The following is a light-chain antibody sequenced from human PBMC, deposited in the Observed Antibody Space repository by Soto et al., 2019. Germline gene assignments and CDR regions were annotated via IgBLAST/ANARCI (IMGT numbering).Light chain of an antibody. CDR3: QQLKSYLT. V-gene: IGKV1-9*01. J-gene: IGKJ3*01. CDR1: QDIGSY. Sequence: DIQLTQSPSFLSASVGDRVSITCRASQDIGSYLAWYQQEPGKAPKLLIYAASTLQSGVPSRFSGFGAGTEFTFTISNLQPEDFATYYCQQLKSYLTFGPGTRVDI. CDR2: AAS.